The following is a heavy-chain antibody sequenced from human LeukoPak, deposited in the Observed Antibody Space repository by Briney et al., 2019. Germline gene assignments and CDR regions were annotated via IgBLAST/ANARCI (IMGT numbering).Heavy chain of an antibody. CDR1: GGSFSGYY. CDR2: IYYSGST. J-gene: IGHJ3*02. Sequence: SETLSLTCAVYGGSFSGYYWSWIRQPPGKGLEWIGSIYYSGSTYYNPSLKSRVTISVDTSKNQFSLKLSSVTAADTAVYYCARGLYSSGWYLRGAFDIWGQGTMVTVSS. V-gene: IGHV4-34*01. D-gene: IGHD6-19*01. CDR3: ARGLYSSGWYLRGAFDI.